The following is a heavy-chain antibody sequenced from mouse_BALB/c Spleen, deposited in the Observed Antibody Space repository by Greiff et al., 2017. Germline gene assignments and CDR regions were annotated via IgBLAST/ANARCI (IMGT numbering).Heavy chain of an antibody. CDR2: ISSGGSYT. J-gene: IGHJ1*01. Sequence: EVQVVESGGDLVKPGGSLKLSCAASGFTFSSYGMSWVRQTPDKRLEWVATISSGGSYTYYPDSVKGRFTISRDNAKNTLYLQMSSLKSEDTAMYYCARHNYGSSYRRYFDVWGAGTTVTVSS. CDR1: GFTFSSYG. CDR3: ARHNYGSSYRRYFDV. V-gene: IGHV5-6*01. D-gene: IGHD1-1*01.